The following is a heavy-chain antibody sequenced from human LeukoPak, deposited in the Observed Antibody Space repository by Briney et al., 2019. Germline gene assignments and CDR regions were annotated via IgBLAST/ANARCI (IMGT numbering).Heavy chain of an antibody. CDR2: IWYDGSNK. CDR3: AKFSSDANYYYGMDV. D-gene: IGHD6-6*01. V-gene: IGHV3-33*06. CDR1: GFTFSSYG. J-gene: IGHJ6*02. Sequence: GRSLRLSCAASGFTFSSYGMHWVRQAPGKGLEWVAVIWYDGSNKYYADSVKGRFTISRDNSKNTLYLQMNSLRAEDTAVYYCAKFSSDANYYYGMDVWGPGTTVTVSS.